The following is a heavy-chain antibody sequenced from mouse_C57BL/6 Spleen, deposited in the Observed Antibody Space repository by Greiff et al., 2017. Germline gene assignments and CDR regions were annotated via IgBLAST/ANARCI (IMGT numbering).Heavy chain of an antibody. CDR3: ERRLYGSSPFAY. V-gene: IGHV5-9*01. J-gene: IGHJ3*01. D-gene: IGHD1-1*01. Sequence: EVMLVESGGGLVKPGGSLKLSCAASGFTFSSYTMSWVRQTPEKRLEWVATISGGGGNTYYTDSVKGRFTISRDNAKNTLYLQMSSLRSEDTALYDCERRLYGSSPFAYWGQGTLVTVSA. CDR1: GFTFSSYT. CDR2: ISGGGGNT.